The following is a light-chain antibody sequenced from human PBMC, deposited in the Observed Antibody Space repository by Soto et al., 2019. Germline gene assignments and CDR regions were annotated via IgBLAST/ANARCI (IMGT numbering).Light chain of an antibody. J-gene: IGLJ2*01. CDR1: SGHSDYA. CDR3: QTWDTGIVV. V-gene: IGLV4-69*01. CDR2: LNSDGSH. Sequence: QLVLTQSPAASASLGASVKLTCTLSSGHSDYAIAWHQQQPEKGPRYLMKLNSDGSHNQGDGIPDRFSGSSSGAERYLTISLLQSEDEADYYCQTWDTGIVVFGGGTKLTVL.